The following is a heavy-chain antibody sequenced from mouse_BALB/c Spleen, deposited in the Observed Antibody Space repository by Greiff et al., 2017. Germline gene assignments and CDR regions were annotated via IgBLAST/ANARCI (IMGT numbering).Heavy chain of an antibody. J-gene: IGHJ4*01. CDR2: INSNGGST. D-gene: IGHD1-1*01. Sequence: EVMLVESGGGLVKLGGSLKLSCAASGFTFSSYYMSWVRQTPEKRLELVAAINSNGGSTYYPDTVKGRFTISRDNAKNTLYLQMSSLKSEDTALYYCARHSYYYGSSYGAMDYWGQGTSVTVSS. V-gene: IGHV5-6-2*01. CDR1: GFTFSSYY. CDR3: ARHSYYYGSSYGAMDY.